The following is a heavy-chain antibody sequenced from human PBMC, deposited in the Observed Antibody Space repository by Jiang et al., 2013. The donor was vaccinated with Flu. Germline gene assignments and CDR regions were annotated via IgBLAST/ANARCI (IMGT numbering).Heavy chain of an antibody. Sequence: SGAEVKKPGASVKVSCKASGFPLTSYGISWVRQAPGQGLEWMGWISAYNGNTDYPQKLQDRVSMTTDTSTSTAYMELRSLRSDDTAVYYCARAGKVDIVATIPDYWGQGTLVTVSS. V-gene: IGHV1-18*01. CDR2: ISAYNGNT. CDR1: GFPLTSYG. CDR3: ARAGKVDIVATIPDY. J-gene: IGHJ4*02. D-gene: IGHD5-12*01.